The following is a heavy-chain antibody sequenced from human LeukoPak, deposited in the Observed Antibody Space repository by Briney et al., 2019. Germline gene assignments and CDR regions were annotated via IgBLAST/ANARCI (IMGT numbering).Heavy chain of an antibody. CDR3: ARLPQQLVSKGILVEYYYYYMDV. J-gene: IGHJ6*03. V-gene: IGHV5-51*01. CDR2: IYPCDCDT. D-gene: IGHD6-6*01. Sequence: GESLKIPCKGSGYSFTSYWIGWVRQMPGKGLEGMGVIYPCDCDTRYSPSFQGPVTISADKSISTAYLQWSSLKASDTAMYYCARLPQQLVSKGILVEYYYYYMDVWGKGTTVTVSS. CDR1: GYSFTSYW.